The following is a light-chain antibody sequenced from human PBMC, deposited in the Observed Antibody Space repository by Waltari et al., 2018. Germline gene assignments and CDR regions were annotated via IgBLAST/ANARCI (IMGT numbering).Light chain of an antibody. Sequence: QSALTQPASVSGSPGPSLTIPCPGTTSDVGSYNLVSRYQQHPGKAPKLMIYEGSKRPSGVSNRFSGSKSGNTASLTISGLQAEDEADYYCCSYAGSSTFVVFGGGTKLTVL. J-gene: IGLJ2*01. CDR1: TSDVGSYNL. CDR2: EGS. CDR3: CSYAGSSTFVV. V-gene: IGLV2-23*03.